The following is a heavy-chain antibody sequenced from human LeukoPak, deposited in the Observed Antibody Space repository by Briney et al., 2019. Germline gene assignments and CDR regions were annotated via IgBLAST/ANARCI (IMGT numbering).Heavy chain of an antibody. CDR1: GFTFSSYE. V-gene: IGHV3-48*03. CDR3: ARGGIPPDY. CDR2: ISSSGTTI. D-gene: IGHD2-2*02. Sequence: GGSLRLSCAASGFTFSSYEMNWVRQAPGKGLDWVSYISSSGTTIYYADSVKGRFTISRDNAKNSLYLQMNSLRAEDTAVYYWARGGIPPDYWGQGTLVTVSS. J-gene: IGHJ4*02.